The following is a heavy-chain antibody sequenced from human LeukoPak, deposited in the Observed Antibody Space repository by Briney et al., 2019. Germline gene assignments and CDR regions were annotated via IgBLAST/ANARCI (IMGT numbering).Heavy chain of an antibody. J-gene: IGHJ4*02. CDR3: ARDRRDGYNPYYFDY. CDR1: GYTFTGYY. V-gene: IGHV1-2*02. CDR2: INPNSGGT. D-gene: IGHD5-24*01. Sequence: ASVKVSCKASGYTFTGYYMHGVRQAPGQGLEWMGWINPNSGGTNYAQKFQGRVTMTRDTSISTAYMELSRLRSDDTAVYYCARDRRDGYNPYYFDYWGQGTLVTVSS.